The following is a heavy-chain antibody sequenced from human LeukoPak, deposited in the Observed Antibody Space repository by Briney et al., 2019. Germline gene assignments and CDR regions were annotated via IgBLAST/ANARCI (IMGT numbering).Heavy chain of an antibody. CDR3: ARGVRKNYYYYGMDV. CDR2: INHSGST. CDR1: GGSFSGYY. J-gene: IGHJ6*02. V-gene: IGHV4-34*01. Sequence: KPSETLSLTCAVYGGSFSGYYWSWIRQPPGKGLEWIGEINHSGSTNYNPSLKSRVTISVDTSKNQFSLKLSSVTAADTAVYYCARGVRKNYYYYGMDVWGQGTTVTVSS.